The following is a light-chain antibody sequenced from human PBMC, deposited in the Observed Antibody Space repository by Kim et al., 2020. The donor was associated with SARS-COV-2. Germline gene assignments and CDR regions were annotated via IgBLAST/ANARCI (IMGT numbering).Light chain of an antibody. V-gene: IGLV2-14*03. J-gene: IGLJ1*01. CDR2: DGS. CDR1: SSDFGGHNS. CDR3: SSYTGSSTV. Sequence: PGQSITISCTGTSSDFGGHNSVSWYQQYPGKAPQLVIYDGSNRPSGISNRFSGSKSGNTASLTISRLQAEDEADYHCSSYTGSSTVFGTGTKVTVL.